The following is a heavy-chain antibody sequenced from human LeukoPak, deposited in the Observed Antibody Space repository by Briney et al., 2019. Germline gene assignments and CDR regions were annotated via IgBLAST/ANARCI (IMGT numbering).Heavy chain of an antibody. CDR1: GGSISSYY. D-gene: IGHD7-27*01. CDR3: ARLPRASWGKCDAFDI. V-gene: IGHV4-4*07. Sequence: SETLSLTCTVSGGSISSYYWSWIRQPAGKGLEWIGRIYTSGSTNYNPSLKSRVTMSVDTSKNQFSLKLSSVTAADTAVYYCARLPRASWGKCDAFDIWGQGTMVTVSS. J-gene: IGHJ3*02. CDR2: IYTSGST.